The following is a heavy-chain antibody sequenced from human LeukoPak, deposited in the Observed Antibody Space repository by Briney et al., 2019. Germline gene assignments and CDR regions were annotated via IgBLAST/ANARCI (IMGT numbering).Heavy chain of an antibody. CDR1: GFTFSSYS. Sequence: PGGSLRLSCAASGFTFSSYSMSWVRQAPGKGLEWVANIKEEGSAKYYVDSMKGRFTISRDNAKNSLYLHMNSLRVEDTAVYYCARILTGYDAFDYWGQGTLVTVSS. CDR3: ARILTGYDAFDY. CDR2: IKEEGSAK. D-gene: IGHD3-9*01. J-gene: IGHJ4*02. V-gene: IGHV3-7*01.